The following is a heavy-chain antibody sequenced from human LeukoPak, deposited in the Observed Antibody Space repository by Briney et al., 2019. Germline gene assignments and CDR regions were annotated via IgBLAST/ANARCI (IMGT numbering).Heavy chain of an antibody. Sequence: SETLSLTCTVSGGSISSYYWSWIRQPPGKGLEWIGYIYYSGSTNYNPSLKSRVTISVDTSKNQFSLKLSSVTAADTAVYYCARGGHGDYLDYWGQGTLVTVSS. D-gene: IGHD4-17*01. V-gene: IGHV4-59*01. CDR1: GGSISSYY. CDR3: ARGGHGDYLDY. CDR2: IYYSGST. J-gene: IGHJ4*02.